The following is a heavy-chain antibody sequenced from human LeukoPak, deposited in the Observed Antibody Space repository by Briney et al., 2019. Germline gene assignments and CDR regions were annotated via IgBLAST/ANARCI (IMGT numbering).Heavy chain of an antibody. CDR1: GFTFSSYG. CDR2: IWYDGSNK. V-gene: IGHV3-33*08. D-gene: IGHD3-22*01. J-gene: IGHJ4*02. Sequence: GRSLRLSCAASGFTFSSYGMHWVRQAPGKGLEWVAVIWYDGSNKYYADSVKGRFTISRDNSKNTLYLQMNSLRAEDTAVYYCAREDYYDSSGYPDYWGQGTLVTVSS. CDR3: AREDYYDSSGYPDY.